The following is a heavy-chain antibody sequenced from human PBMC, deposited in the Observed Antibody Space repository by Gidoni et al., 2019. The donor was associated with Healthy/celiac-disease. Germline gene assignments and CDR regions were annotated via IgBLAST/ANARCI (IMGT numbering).Heavy chain of an antibody. CDR3: ARVFGGSYNYYFDY. CDR1: GCTLSSYA. J-gene: IGHJ4*02. CDR2: IIPIFGTA. Sequence: QVQLVQSGAEVMKPGSSVTVSCKASGCTLSSYAISWVRQAPGQGLEWMARIIPIFGTANYAQKFQGRVTITADESTSTAYMELSSLRSEDTAVYYGARVFGGSYNYYFDYWGQGTLVTVSS. D-gene: IGHD1-26*01. V-gene: IGHV1-69*18.